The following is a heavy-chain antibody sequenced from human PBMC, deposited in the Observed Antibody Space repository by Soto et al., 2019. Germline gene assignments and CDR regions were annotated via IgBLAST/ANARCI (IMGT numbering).Heavy chain of an antibody. J-gene: IGHJ6*02. Sequence: GGSLRLSCAASGFTFSSYGMHWVRQAPGKGLEWVAVISYDGSNKYYADSVKGRFTISRDNSKNTLYLQMNSLRAEDTAVYYCAKPTSWASLIYYYYYGMDVWGQGTTVTVSS. CDR1: GFTFSSYG. V-gene: IGHV3-30*18. CDR3: AKPTSWASLIYYYYYGMDV. D-gene: IGHD2-2*01. CDR2: ISYDGSNK.